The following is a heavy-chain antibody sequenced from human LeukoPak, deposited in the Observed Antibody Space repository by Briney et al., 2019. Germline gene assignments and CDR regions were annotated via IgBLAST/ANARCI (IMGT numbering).Heavy chain of an antibody. CDR1: GYTFTSYD. Sequence: GASVKVSCKASGYTFTSYDINWVRQATGQGLEWMGWMNPNSGNTGYAQKLQGRVTMTRNTSISTAYMELSSLRSEDTAVYYCARGLSHYCSGGSCYSGDYWGQGTLVTVSS. CDR2: MNPNSGNT. J-gene: IGHJ4*02. V-gene: IGHV1-8*01. D-gene: IGHD2-15*01. CDR3: ARGLSHYCSGGSCYSGDY.